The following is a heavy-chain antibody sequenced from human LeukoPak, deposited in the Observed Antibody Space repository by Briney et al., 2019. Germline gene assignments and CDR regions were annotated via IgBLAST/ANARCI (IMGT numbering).Heavy chain of an antibody. J-gene: IGHJ4*02. D-gene: IGHD1-26*01. CDR1: GYTFTGYY. CDR2: INPNSGGT. Sequence: ASVKVSCKASGYTFTGYYVHCVRQAPGQGLEWMGWINPNSGGTNYAQKFHGRVTMTRDTSISTAYMELSRLRSDDTAVYYCARDWGRRGIVGSFIDYWGQGTLVTVSS. CDR3: ARDWGRRGIVGSFIDY. V-gene: IGHV1-2*02.